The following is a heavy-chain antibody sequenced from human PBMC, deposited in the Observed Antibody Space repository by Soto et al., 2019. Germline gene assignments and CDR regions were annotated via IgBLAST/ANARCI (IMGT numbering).Heavy chain of an antibody. CDR1: GGSVSSGSYY. D-gene: IGHD6-19*01. Sequence: ETLSLTCTVSGGSVSSGSYYWSWIRQPPGKGLEWIGYIYYSGSTNYNPSLKSRVTISVDTSKNQFSMKLSSVTAADTAVYYCARDGAVAGMGMYNWFDPWGQGSMVTVPS. V-gene: IGHV4-61*01. CDR2: IYYSGST. CDR3: ARDGAVAGMGMYNWFDP. J-gene: IGHJ5*02.